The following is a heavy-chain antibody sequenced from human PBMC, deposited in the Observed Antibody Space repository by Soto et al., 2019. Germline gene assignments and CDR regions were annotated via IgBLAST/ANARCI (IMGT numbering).Heavy chain of an antibody. CDR2: ISWNSGSI. Sequence: PGGSLRLSCAASGFTFDYYAMHWVRQSPGKGLEWVSGISWNSGSIGYADSVKGRFTISRDNAKNSLYLQMNSPRAEDTALYYCAKTSNYDILTGYYLALSYFDYWGQGTLVTVPQ. D-gene: IGHD3-9*01. CDR1: GFTFDYYA. CDR3: AKTSNYDILTGYYLALSYFDY. V-gene: IGHV3-9*01. J-gene: IGHJ4*02.